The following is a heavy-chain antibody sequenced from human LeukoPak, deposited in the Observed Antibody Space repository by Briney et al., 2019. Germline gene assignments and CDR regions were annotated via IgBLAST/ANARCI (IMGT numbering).Heavy chain of an antibody. D-gene: IGHD1-26*01. V-gene: IGHV3-21*01. CDR1: GFTFSSYS. Sequence: GGSLRLSCAASGFTFSSYSMNWVRQAPGKGLEWVSSISSSSSYIYYADSVKGRFTISRDSAKNSLYLQMNSLRAEDTAVYYCAREWELYDAFDIWGQGTMVTVSS. CDR2: ISSSSSYI. J-gene: IGHJ3*02. CDR3: AREWELYDAFDI.